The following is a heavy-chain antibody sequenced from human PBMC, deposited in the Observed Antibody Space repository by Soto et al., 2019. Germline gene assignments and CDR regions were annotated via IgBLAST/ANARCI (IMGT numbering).Heavy chain of an antibody. CDR3: ARDVLIAAAGRYYYYYGMDV. CDR1: GFTVSSNY. CDR2: IYSGGST. V-gene: IGHV3-53*01. J-gene: IGHJ6*02. Sequence: GGSLRLSCAASGFTVSSNYMSWVRQAPGKGLEWVSVIYSGGSTYYADSVKGRFTISRDNSKNTLYLQMNSLRAEDTAVYYCARDVLIAAAGRYYYYYGMDVWGQGTTVTVSS. D-gene: IGHD6-13*01.